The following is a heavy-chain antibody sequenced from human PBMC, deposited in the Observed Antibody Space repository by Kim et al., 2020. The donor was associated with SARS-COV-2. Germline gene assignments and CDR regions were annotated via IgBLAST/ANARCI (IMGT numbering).Heavy chain of an antibody. J-gene: IGHJ6*02. D-gene: IGHD6-13*01. CDR1: GFTFGDYA. Sequence: GGSLRLSCTASGFTFGDYAMSWVRQAPGKGLEWVGFIRSKAYGGTTEYASSVKGRFTISRDDPKSIAYLQMNSLKTEDTAVYYCTREDSSSYYYYYYGMDVWGQGTTVTVSS. CDR2: IRSKAYGGTT. V-gene: IGHV3-49*04. CDR3: TREDSSSYYYYYYGMDV.